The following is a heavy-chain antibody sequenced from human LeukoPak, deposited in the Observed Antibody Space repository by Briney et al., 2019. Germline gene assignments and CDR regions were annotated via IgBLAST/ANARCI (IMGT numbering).Heavy chain of an antibody. Sequence: ASVKVSCKASGYTFTSYGISWVRQAPGQGLEWMGWISAYNGNTNYAQKLQGRVTMTTDTSTSTAYMELRSLRSDDTAVYYCARGESYGDYLGRVDYWGQGTLVTVSS. CDR1: GYTFTSYG. J-gene: IGHJ4*02. CDR2: ISAYNGNT. CDR3: ARGESYGDYLGRVDY. D-gene: IGHD4-17*01. V-gene: IGHV1-18*01.